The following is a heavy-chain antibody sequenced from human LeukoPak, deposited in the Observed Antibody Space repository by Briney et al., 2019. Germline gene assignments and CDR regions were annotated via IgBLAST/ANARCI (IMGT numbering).Heavy chain of an antibody. D-gene: IGHD1-26*01. V-gene: IGHV1-18*01. CDR1: GYTFTSYG. Sequence: GASVKVSCKASGYTFTSYGISWVRQAPGQGLEWMGWISAYNGNTNYAQKLQGRVTMTEDTSTDTAYMELSSLRSEDTAVYYCATALEWELLHYWGQGTLVTVSS. J-gene: IGHJ4*02. CDR2: ISAYNGNT. CDR3: ATALEWELLHY.